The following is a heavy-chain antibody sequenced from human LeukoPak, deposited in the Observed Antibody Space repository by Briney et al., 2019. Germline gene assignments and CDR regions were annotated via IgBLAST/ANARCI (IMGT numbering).Heavy chain of an antibody. CDR3: ARDPCSSSSGSGDY. D-gene: IGHD6-13*01. CDR1: GFTFGSYG. J-gene: IGHJ4*02. V-gene: IGHV3-33*01. CDR2: IWYDGRNK. Sequence: PGRSLRLSCAASGFTFGSYGFHWVRQAPGKGLEWVAVIWYDGRNKHYADSVKGRFTISRDNARNTLFLQMNSLRAEDTAVYYCARDPCSSSSGSGDYWGQGTLVTVSS.